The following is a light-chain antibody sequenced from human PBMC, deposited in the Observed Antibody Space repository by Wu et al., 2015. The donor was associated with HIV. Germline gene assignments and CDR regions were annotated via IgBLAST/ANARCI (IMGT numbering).Light chain of an antibody. CDR1: QSVSTN. J-gene: IGKJ5*01. CDR2: GAS. V-gene: IGKV3-20*01. CDR3: QHFGSSPPPIT. Sequence: EIILTQSPATLSVSPGERATLSCRASQSVSTNLAWYQQKPGQAPRLLIYGASSRATGIADRFSGSGSGTDFTLTISRLEPEDSAVYYCQHFGSSPPPITFGQGTRLEIK.